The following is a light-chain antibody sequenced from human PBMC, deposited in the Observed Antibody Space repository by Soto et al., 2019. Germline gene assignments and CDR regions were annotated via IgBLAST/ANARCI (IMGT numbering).Light chain of an antibody. CDR2: GAS. V-gene: IGKV3-15*01. CDR1: QSVSSI. CDR3: QHYNNWPPWT. J-gene: IGKJ1*01. Sequence: EIVMTQSPVTLSVSPGERATLSCRASQSVSSILAWYQQKPGQAPRLLIYGASTRATGVPARFSGSGSGTEFTLTISSLQSEDFAVYYCQHYNNWPPWTFGQGTKVEIK.